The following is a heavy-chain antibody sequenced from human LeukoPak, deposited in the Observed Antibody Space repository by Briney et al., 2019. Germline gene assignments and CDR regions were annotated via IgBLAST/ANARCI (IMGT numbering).Heavy chain of an antibody. CDR2: ISGSGGNT. CDR3: VRIYGERDF. J-gene: IGHJ4*02. Sequence: PWGSLRLSCAASGFTFSTFAMSWVRQAPGKGLEWVSGISGSGGNTYYADSVKGRFTISRDNSENTLYLQMNSLRAEDTAVYYCVRIYGERDFWGQGTLVTVSS. V-gene: IGHV3-23*01. D-gene: IGHD3-10*01. CDR1: GFTFSTFA.